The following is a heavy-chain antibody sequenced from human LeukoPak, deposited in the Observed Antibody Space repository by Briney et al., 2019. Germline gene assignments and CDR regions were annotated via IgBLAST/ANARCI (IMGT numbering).Heavy chain of an antibody. CDR3: ARDIVAARSYYYYYGMDV. V-gene: IGHV1-18*01. J-gene: IGHJ6*02. CDR1: GYTFTSYG. D-gene: IGHD6-13*01. Sequence: RASVKVSCKASGYTFTSYGISWVRQAPGQGLEWMGWISAYNGNTNYAQKLQGRVTMTTDTSTSTAYMELRSLRSDDTAVYYCARDIVAARSYYYYYGMDVWGQGTTVTVSS. CDR2: ISAYNGNT.